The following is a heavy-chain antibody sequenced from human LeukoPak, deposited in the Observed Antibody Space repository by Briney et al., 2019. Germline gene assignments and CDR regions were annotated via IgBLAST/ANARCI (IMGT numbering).Heavy chain of an antibody. CDR2: ISGSGGST. V-gene: IGHV3-23*01. CDR1: GFTFSSYA. J-gene: IGHJ4*02. Sequence: GGSLRLSRAASGFTFSSYAMSWVRQAPGKGLEWGSAISGSGGSTYYADSVKGRFTISRDNSKNTLYPQMNSLRAEDTAVYYCAKGAFLAAAGLFDYWGQGTLVTVSS. CDR3: AKGAFLAAAGLFDY. D-gene: IGHD6-13*01.